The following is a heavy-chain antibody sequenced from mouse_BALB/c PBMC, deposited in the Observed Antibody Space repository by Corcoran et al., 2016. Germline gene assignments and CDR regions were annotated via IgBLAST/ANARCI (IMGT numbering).Heavy chain of an antibody. D-gene: IGHD4-1*01. CDR3: ANWDWYVDV. V-gene: IGHV14-3*02. J-gene: IGHJ1*01. Sequence: EVQLQQSGAELVKPGASVKLSCTASGFNIKDTYMPWVKQRPEQGLEWIGRIDPANGNTKYDPKFQGKATITEDTSSNTAYLQLSSLTSEDTAVYYCANWDWYVDVWGAGTTVTVSS. CDR2: IDPANGNT. CDR1: GFNIKDTY.